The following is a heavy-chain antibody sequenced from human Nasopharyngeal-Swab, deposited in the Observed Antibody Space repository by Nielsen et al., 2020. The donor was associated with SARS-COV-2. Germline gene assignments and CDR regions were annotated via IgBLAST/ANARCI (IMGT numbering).Heavy chain of an antibody. CDR1: GFTFSNYA. J-gene: IGHJ1*01. CDR3: AQVWSLAVTGYRYFHH. D-gene: IGHD6-19*01. Sequence: GGSLRLSCAASGFTFSNYAMSWVRQAPGKGLEWVSAISGSGGSTYYADSVKGRFTISRDNSENTLSLQMNSLRAEDTAVYYCAQVWSLAVTGYRYFHHWGQGTLVTVSS. V-gene: IGHV3-23*01. CDR2: ISGSGGST.